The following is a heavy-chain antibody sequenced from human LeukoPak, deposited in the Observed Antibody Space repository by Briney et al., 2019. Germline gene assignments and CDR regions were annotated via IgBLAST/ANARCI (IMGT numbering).Heavy chain of an antibody. CDR1: GFSFSSYS. J-gene: IGHJ4*02. Sequence: GGSLRLSCVASGFSFSSYSMNWVRQAPGKGLEWVSTISSGTGSYIYYADSVKGRFTISRDNSNNTLYLQMNSLRAEDTALYYCARRNFFDYWGQGTLVTVSS. CDR3: ARRNFFDY. V-gene: IGHV3-21*04. CDR2: ISSGTGSYI.